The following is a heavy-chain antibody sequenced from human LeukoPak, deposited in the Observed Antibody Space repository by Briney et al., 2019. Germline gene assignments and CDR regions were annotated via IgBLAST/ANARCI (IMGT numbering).Heavy chain of an antibody. Sequence: PSETLSLTCAVSGVSISSSNWWSWVRQPPGQGLEWIGEIYHSGSTNYNPSLKSRVTISVDKSKNQFSLKLSSVTAADTAVYYCARASHDYGDYSHFDYWGQGTLVTVSS. CDR3: ARASHDYGDYSHFDY. CDR2: IYHSGST. V-gene: IGHV4-4*02. D-gene: IGHD4-17*01. CDR1: GVSISSSNW. J-gene: IGHJ4*02.